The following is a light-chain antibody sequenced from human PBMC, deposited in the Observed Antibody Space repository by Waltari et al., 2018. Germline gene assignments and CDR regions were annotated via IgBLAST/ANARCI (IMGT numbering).Light chain of an antibody. Sequence: EIVLTQSPGTLSLSPGERAPLAFRTSQSVTSALAWYQQKPGQAPRRLIYGASYRATGIPDRFSGSGSGTDFSLTISSREPEEFAVYYCQHYLRLPVTFGQGTKVEVK. V-gene: IGKV3-20*01. J-gene: IGKJ1*01. CDR2: GAS. CDR1: QSVTSA. CDR3: QHYLRLPVT.